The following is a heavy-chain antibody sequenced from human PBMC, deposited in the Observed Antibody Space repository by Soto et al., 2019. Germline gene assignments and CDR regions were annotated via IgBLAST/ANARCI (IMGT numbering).Heavy chain of an antibody. CDR3: ARWFGARGFDY. D-gene: IGHD3-10*01. CDR1: GGSSRSYD. J-gene: IGHJ4*02. V-gene: IGHV4-59*01. CDR2: IYYSGST. Sequence: SETLCLTWGVSGGSSRSYDGSRIRQPPGKGLEWIGYIYYSGSTNYNSSLKSRVTISVDTSKNQFSLKLSSVTAAGTAVYYCARWFGARGFDYWGQGTLVTVSS.